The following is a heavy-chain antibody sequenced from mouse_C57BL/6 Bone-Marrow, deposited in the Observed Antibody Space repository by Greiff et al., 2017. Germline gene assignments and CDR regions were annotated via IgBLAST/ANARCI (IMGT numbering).Heavy chain of an antibody. J-gene: IGHJ4*01. D-gene: IGHD2-1*01. V-gene: IGHV2-2*01. CDR2: IWSGGST. CDR3: ARSTCDCNSLYAMDY. Sequence: VQVVESGPGLVQPSQSLSITCTASGFSLTSYGVHWVRQSPGKGLEWLGVIWSGGSTDYNAAFISRLGISKDNSKSHVFFKMISMRADDTAIYYCARSTCDCNSLYAMDYWCQGTSVTVSS. CDR1: GFSLTSYG.